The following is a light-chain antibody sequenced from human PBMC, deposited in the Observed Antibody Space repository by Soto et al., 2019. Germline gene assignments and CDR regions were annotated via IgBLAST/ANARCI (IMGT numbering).Light chain of an antibody. CDR1: QSFNNSY. Sequence: EIVLTQSPGTLSLSQGERATVSCRASQSFNNSYLACYQHKPGQDPRLLIYGASSRATGIPDRLSGSGSGTDFPLTIRRLEPEDSAVYFCQQYGSAPQGLTFGGGTKGQIK. CDR3: QQYGSAPQGLT. J-gene: IGKJ4*01. CDR2: GAS. V-gene: IGKV3-20*01.